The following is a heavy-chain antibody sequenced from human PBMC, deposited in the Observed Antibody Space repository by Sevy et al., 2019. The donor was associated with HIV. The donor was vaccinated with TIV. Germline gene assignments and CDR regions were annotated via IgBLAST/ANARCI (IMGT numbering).Heavy chain of an antibody. CDR3: ARLFSCGGDCYYLDY. CDR1: GFTFSNYD. D-gene: IGHD2-21*02. CDR2: ISHDGNYK. J-gene: IGHJ4*02. Sequence: GGSLRLACAAAGFTFSNYDMHWVHQAPGKGLEWVAVISHDGNYKNYADSGKARFTISRDDFKNTLYLQMSSLRPEDTAVYFCARLFSCGGDCYYLDYWGQGALVTVSS. V-gene: IGHV3-30-3*01.